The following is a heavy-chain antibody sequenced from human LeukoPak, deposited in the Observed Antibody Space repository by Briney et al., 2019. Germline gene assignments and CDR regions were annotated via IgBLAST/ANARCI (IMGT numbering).Heavy chain of an antibody. CDR2: IYYSGST. CDR3: ARGSYGFRFDP. D-gene: IGHD5-18*01. Sequence: SETLSLTCTVSGGSISSSSYYWGWIRQPPGKGLEWIGSIYYSGSTHYNPSLKSRVTISVDTSKNQFSLKLSSVTAADTAVYYCARGSYGFRFDPWGQGTLVTVSS. J-gene: IGHJ5*02. CDR1: GGSISSSSYY. V-gene: IGHV4-39*07.